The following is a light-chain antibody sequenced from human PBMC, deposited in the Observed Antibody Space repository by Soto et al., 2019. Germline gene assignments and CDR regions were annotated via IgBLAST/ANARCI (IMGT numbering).Light chain of an antibody. J-gene: IGLJ1*01. Sequence: QSVLTQPPSASVTPGQRVASSCSGSSSNIGSNTVNWYQQLPGTAPKVLIYSNNQRPSGVPDRFSGSKSGTSASLAISGLQSEDEADYYCAAWDDGLNGFWVFGTGTKVTVL. V-gene: IGLV1-44*01. CDR1: SSNIGSNT. CDR3: AAWDDGLNGFWV. CDR2: SNN.